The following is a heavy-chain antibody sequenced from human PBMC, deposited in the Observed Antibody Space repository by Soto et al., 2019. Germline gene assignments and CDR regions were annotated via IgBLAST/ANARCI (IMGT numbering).Heavy chain of an antibody. CDR2: IIPLFGST. CDR1: GATFTKYA. J-gene: IGHJ6*02. V-gene: IGHV1-69*19. CDR3: ARDETVIRGVIKRGGGLDL. Sequence: QVQLEQSGAEVKMPGSSVTVSCKAYGATFTKYAFNWVRQVPGQGLEWMGGIIPLFGSTNYAERFQGRLTVTTNESTSTLFMELSSLTSDDTAIYYCARDETVIRGVIKRGGGLDLWGQGTTVIVSS. D-gene: IGHD3-10*01.